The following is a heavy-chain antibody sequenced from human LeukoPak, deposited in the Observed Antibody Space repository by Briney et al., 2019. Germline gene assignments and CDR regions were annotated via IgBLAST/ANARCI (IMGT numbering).Heavy chain of an antibody. V-gene: IGHV3-48*03. CDR2: INSGGTTK. J-gene: IGHJ4*02. CDR3: ARARPRSDSYYVFDY. D-gene: IGHD3-10*01. CDR1: GYSFSNHE. Sequence: PGGSLRLSCEASGYSFSNHEMNWVRQAPGKGLEWLSYINSGGTTKYYADSVKGRFTISRDNAKNSLYLQMNSLTADDTAVYYCARARPRSDSYYVFDYWGQGNLVIVSS.